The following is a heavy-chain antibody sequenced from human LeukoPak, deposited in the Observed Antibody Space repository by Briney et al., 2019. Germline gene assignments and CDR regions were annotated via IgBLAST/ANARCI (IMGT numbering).Heavy chain of an antibody. D-gene: IGHD3-16*01. CDR2: IRRRAYGGAA. CDR3: SRNGLVDSDY. V-gene: IGHV3-49*04. CDR1: GFAFDGFA. Sequence: GGSLRLSCTTSGFAFDGFAMSWVRQPAGKGLEWVGFIRRRAYGGAAEYAASVKGRFIISRDDSKGIAYLQMNSLKTEDTAVYYCSRNGLVDSDYWGQGSRVIVSP. J-gene: IGHJ4*02.